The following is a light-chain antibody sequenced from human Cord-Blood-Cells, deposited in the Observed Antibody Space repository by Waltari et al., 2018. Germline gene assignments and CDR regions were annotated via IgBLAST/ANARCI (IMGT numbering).Light chain of an antibody. CDR2: AAS. Sequence: DIQMTQSPSSVSASVGDRVTITCRASQGISSWLAWSQQKPGKAPKLLIYAASSLQSGVPSRFSGSGSGTDFTLTISSLQPEDFATYYCQQANSFPLTFGPGTKVDIK. V-gene: IGKV1-12*01. CDR1: QGISSW. J-gene: IGKJ3*01. CDR3: QQANSFPLT.